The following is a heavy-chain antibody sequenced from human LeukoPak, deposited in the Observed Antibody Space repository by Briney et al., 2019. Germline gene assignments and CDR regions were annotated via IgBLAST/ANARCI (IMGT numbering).Heavy chain of an antibody. J-gene: IGHJ6*02. CDR1: GGSISSGGYH. CDR2: IYYSGST. CDR3: ARENGDYARGPYGMDV. Sequence: KPSQTLSLTCTVSGGSISSGGYHWSWIRQHPGKGLEWIGYIYYSGSTYYNPSLKSRVTISVDTSKNQFSLKLSSVTAADTAVYYCARENGDYARGPYGMDVWGQGTTVTVSS. D-gene: IGHD4-17*01. V-gene: IGHV4-31*03.